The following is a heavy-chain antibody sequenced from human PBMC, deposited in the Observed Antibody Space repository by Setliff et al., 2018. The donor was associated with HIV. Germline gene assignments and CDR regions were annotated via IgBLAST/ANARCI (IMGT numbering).Heavy chain of an antibody. CDR3: ARSRAAGFDY. Sequence: GGSLRLSCAASGFTFSDYYMSWIRQAPGKGLEWVSYISVIVIPYYADSVKGRFTISRDNAKNSLYLQMNSLRAEDTAVYYCARSRAAGFDYWGQGTLVTVSS. D-gene: IGHD6-13*01. V-gene: IGHV3-11*04. CDR1: GFTFSDYY. CDR2: ISVIVIP. J-gene: IGHJ4*02.